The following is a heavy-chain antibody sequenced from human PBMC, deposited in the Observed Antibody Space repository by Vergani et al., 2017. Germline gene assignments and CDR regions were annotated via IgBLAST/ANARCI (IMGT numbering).Heavy chain of an antibody. CDR1: GYSFNSYW. J-gene: IGHJ4*02. CDR2: IYPGDSDT. V-gene: IGHV5-51*01. D-gene: IGHD2-21*01. CDR3: TRHVPCGDGACLHFDH. Sequence: EVQLVQSGADLKKPGESLKISCKGSGYSFNSYWIGWVRQMPGKGLEWMGIIYPGDSDTRYSPSFQGQVTISADKSISTAYLQWSSLKASDTAMYYCTRHVPCGDGACLHFDHWGQGTQFTVSS.